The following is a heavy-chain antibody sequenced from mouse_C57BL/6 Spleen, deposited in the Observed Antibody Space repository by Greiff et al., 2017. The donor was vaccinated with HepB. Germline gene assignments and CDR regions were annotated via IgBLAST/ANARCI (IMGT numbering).Heavy chain of an antibody. CDR3: ARNPYYYGSSSYYYAMDY. D-gene: IGHD1-1*01. Sequence: VQLQQSGPGLVQPSQSLSITCTVSGFSLTSYGVHWVRQSPGKGLEWLGVIWSGGSTDYNAAFISRLSISKDNSKSQVFFKMNSLQADDTAIYYCARNPYYYGSSSYYYAMDYWGQGTSVTVSS. J-gene: IGHJ4*01. V-gene: IGHV2-2*01. CDR1: GFSLTSYG. CDR2: IWSGGST.